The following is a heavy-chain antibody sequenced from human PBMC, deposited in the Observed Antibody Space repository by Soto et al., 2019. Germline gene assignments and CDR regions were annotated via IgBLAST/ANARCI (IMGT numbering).Heavy chain of an antibody. CDR2: IYPGDSTA. CDR3: ARHVFTMVRGLKTDYYGLDV. Sequence: PGESLKLSCKVSGYRFTTYWIGWVRQMPGKGLKWMEIIYPGDSTARYSSSFQSQVTISADKSISTAYLQWNSLKASDTAMYYCARHVFTMVRGLKTDYYGLDVWGQGTTVTVSS. CDR1: GYRFTTYW. J-gene: IGHJ6*02. V-gene: IGHV5-51*01. D-gene: IGHD3-10*01.